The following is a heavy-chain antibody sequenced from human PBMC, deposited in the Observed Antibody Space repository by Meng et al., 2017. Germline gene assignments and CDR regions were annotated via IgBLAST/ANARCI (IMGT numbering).Heavy chain of an antibody. CDR2: VNPINGKT. CDR1: GYLFTSYD. V-gene: IGHV1-8*01. J-gene: IGHJ4*02. Sequence: QGQVVQSGAEGKKPGASVKVSCKPSGYLFTSYDINWIRQAPGQGLEWMGWVNPINGKTGYAQKFQGRLTMTRDTSIRTAYMELSSLKSEDTAIYYCARGGDYSSWDYWGQGTLVTVSS. D-gene: IGHD4-11*01. CDR3: ARGGDYSSWDY.